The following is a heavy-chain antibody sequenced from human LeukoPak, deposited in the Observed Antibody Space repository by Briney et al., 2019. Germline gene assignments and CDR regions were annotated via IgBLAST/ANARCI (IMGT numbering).Heavy chain of an antibody. CDR1: GYTFTGYY. J-gene: IGHJ5*02. Sequence: ASVKVSGKASGYTFTGYYMHWVRQAPGQGLEWMGWINPNSGGTNYAQKFQGRVTMTRDTSISTAYMELSRLRSDDTAVYYCAREGIADIVVVPAAMERRSVGWFDPWGQGTLVTVSS. CDR2: INPNSGGT. CDR3: AREGIADIVVVPAAMERRSVGWFDP. D-gene: IGHD2-2*01. V-gene: IGHV1-2*02.